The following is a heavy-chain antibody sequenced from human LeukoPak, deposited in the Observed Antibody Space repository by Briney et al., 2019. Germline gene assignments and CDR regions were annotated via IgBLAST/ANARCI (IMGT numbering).Heavy chain of an antibody. Sequence: GGSLRLSWAASGFTFTAYGMHWIRQAPGKGLEGVALIFHDGCNKYYVDSVKGRFTISRENSKNTLYLQMHSLRAEDTAVYYCAREWFGEYSGRRAFDNWGQGTLVTVSS. V-gene: IGHV3-33*01. D-gene: IGHD3-10*01. CDR3: AREWFGEYSGRRAFDN. J-gene: IGHJ4*02. CDR1: GFTFTAYG. CDR2: IFHDGCNK.